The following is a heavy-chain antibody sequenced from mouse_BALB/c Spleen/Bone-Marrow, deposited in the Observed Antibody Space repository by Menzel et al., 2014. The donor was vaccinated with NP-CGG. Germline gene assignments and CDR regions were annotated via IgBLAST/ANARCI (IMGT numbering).Heavy chain of an antibody. CDR1: GFDFSRYW. Sequence: DVQLQEAGGGRGQPGVSLKLSCAASGFDFSRYWMSWGRQAPGKGREWIGGINPDSSTINYTPSLKDKFIISRDNAKNHLYLQMIHARSASTALYYWAKTSCSGICAYWRQGTTLTDPS. V-gene: IGHV4-1*02. J-gene: IGHJ2*01. D-gene: IGHD1-1*01. CDR2: INPDSSTI. CDR3: AKTSCSGICAY.